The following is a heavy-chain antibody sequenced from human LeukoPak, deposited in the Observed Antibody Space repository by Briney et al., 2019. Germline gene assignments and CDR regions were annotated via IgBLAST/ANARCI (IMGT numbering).Heavy chain of an antibody. V-gene: IGHV3-23*01. CDR1: GFTFSTSA. D-gene: IGHD3-10*01. Sequence: GGSLRLSCAASGFTFSTSAMNWVRQAPGKGLEWVSVISASGGSAYYADSVKGRFTISRVNSENTLYLQMNSLRAEDTAVYYCAKDRYYGSGTFQSFDFWGQGTLVTVSS. CDR3: AKDRYYGSGTFQSFDF. J-gene: IGHJ4*02. CDR2: ISASGGSA.